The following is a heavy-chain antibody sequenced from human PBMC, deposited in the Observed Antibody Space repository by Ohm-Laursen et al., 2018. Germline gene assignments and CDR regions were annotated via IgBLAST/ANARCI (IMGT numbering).Heavy chain of an antibody. J-gene: IGHJ4*02. CDR2: IYTSGTT. D-gene: IGHD5-18*01. V-gene: IGHV4-4*07. CDR3: ARHVYSFGSPFDF. CDR1: GVSVSGYS. Sequence: GTLSLTCTVSGVSVSGYSWNWIRQPAGKGLEWIGRIYTSGTTNYNPSLKSRVTMSINMSKNHFSLKLSSVTAADTAVYYCARHVYSFGSPFDFWGQGTLVTVSS.